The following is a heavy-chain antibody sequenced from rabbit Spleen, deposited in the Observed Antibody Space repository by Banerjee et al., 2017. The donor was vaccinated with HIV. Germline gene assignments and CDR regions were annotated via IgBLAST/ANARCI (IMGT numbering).Heavy chain of an antibody. CDR1: GFSFSSSYY. Sequence: QSLEESGGDLVKPGASLTLTCTASGFSFSSSYYMCWVRQAPGKGLEWIGCIYTGSSGSTYYASWAKGRFTISKTSSTTVTLQMTSLTAADTATYFCAIATMTMVITDLWGQGTLVTVS. D-gene: IGHD2-1*01. J-gene: IGHJ4*01. CDR2: IYTGSSGST. V-gene: IGHV1S40*01. CDR3: AIATMTMVITDL.